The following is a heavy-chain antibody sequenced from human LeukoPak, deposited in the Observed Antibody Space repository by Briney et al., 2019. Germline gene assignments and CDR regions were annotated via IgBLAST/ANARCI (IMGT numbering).Heavy chain of an antibody. Sequence: SETLSLTCAVSGGSIRSTTYFWGWIRQPPEEGLEWIGSIIHSGSTYYNPSLKSRVTISVDTFKNQFSLKLSSVTAADTALYYCAKHGGSSVWYPSWFDLWGLGTLVTVSS. D-gene: IGHD6-13*01. V-gene: IGHV4-39*01. CDR3: AKHGGSSVWYPSWFDL. J-gene: IGHJ5*02. CDR2: IIHSGST. CDR1: GGSIRSTTYF.